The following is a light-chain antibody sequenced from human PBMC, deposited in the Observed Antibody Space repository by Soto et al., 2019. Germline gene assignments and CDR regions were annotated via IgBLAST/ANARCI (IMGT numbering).Light chain of an antibody. V-gene: IGKV1-39*01. CDR2: AAS. Sequence: DIQMTQSPSSLSASVGDRVTITCRASQSVSTFVSWFQLKPGKAPQPLIYAASSLQTGVPSRFSGSGSGTDFTLIISSLQPEDFATYYCQQSYNRPLTFGGWTKVEVK. CDR3: QQSYNRPLT. J-gene: IGKJ4*01. CDR1: QSVSTF.